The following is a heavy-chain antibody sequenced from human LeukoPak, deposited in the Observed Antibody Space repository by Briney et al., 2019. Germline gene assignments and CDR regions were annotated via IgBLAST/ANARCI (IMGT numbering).Heavy chain of an antibody. V-gene: IGHV3-66*01. CDR3: TRFHGVPGGWFDP. D-gene: IGHD4-17*01. Sequence: GGSLRLSCAASGITISSNHMSWVRQAPGKGLEWVSDIYDGGSTYYADSVKGRFTISRDNSKNTLYLQMNSLRAEDTAVYYCTRFHGVPGGWFDPWGQGTLVTVSS. CDR2: IYDGGST. J-gene: IGHJ5*02. CDR1: GITISSNH.